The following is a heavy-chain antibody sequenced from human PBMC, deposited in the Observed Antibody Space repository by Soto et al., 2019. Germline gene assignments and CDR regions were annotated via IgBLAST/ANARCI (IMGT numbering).Heavy chain of an antibody. CDR2: SGPEDGVT. J-gene: IGHJ4*02. D-gene: IGHD1-7*01. CDR1: EYTLTEFS. CDR3: ATQKITGTIKFYFDY. Sequence: QVQLVQSGAEVMKPGASVKVSCRGSEYTLTEFSIHWVRQAPGKGLKWMGGSGPEDGVTIYAQKFQGRVTMTEDTSTDTAYMELSRLRSDDTAVYSCATQKITGTIKFYFDYWGQGTLVTVSS. V-gene: IGHV1-24*01.